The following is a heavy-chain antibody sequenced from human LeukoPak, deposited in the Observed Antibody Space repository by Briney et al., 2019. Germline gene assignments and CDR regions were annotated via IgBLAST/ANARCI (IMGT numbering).Heavy chain of an antibody. CDR2: IKQDGSEK. CDR3: ARDWIGRGQTPYYFDY. V-gene: IGHV3-7*01. CDR1: GFTFSNYW. D-gene: IGHD2-2*03. Sequence: GGSLRLSCAASGFTFSNYWMSWVRQAPGKGLEWVANIKQDGSEKYYVDSVKGRFTISRDNAKNSLYLQMSSLRAEDTAVYYCARDWIGRGQTPYYFDYWGEGTLVTVSS. J-gene: IGHJ4*02.